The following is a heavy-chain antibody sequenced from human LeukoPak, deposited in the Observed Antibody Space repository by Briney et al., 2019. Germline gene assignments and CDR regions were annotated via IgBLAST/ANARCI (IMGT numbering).Heavy chain of an antibody. CDR2: IYYSGST. V-gene: IGHV4-59*01. CDR1: GGSISSYY. D-gene: IGHD6-19*01. Sequence: KTSETPSLTCTVSGGSISSYYWSWLRQPPGKGLEWIGYIYYSGSTNYNPSLKSRVTISVDTSKNQFSLKLSSVTAAYTAVYYCARAYSSRSFDYWGQGTLVTVSS. J-gene: IGHJ4*02. CDR3: ARAYSSRSFDY.